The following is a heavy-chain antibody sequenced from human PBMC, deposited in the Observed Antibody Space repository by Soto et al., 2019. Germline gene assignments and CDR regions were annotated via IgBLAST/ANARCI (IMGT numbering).Heavy chain of an antibody. CDR2: IYYSGST. J-gene: IGHJ3*02. V-gene: IGHV4-59*01. CDR1: GGSISSYY. Sequence: QVQLQESGPGLVKPSETLSLTCTVSGGSISSYYWSWIRQPPGKGLEWIGYIYYSGSTNYNPSLKCRVTMSSDTSKTQSSLKLSSVSAADTAVYYCARVWGGAFDTWGQGAMVTVSS. CDR3: ARVWGGAFDT. D-gene: IGHD3-10*01.